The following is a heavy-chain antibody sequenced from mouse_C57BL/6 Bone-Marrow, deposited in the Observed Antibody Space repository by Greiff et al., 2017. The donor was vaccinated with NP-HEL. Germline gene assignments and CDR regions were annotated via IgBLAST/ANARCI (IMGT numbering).Heavy chain of an antibody. J-gene: IGHJ1*03. CDR3: ARRDYYYGSLYWYFDV. V-gene: IGHV5-15*01. CDR1: GFTFSDYG. CDR2: ISNLAYSI. D-gene: IGHD1-1*01. Sequence: EVQLVESGGGLVQPGGSLKLSCAASGFTFSDYGMAWVRQAPRKGPEWVAFISNLAYSIYYADTVTGRFTISSENAKNTLYLEMNSLSSEDTAMYYCARRDYYYGSLYWYFDVWGTGTTVTVSS.